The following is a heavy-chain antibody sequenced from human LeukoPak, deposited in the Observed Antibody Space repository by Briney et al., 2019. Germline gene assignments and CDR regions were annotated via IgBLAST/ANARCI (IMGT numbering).Heavy chain of an antibody. D-gene: IGHD3-22*01. J-gene: IGHJ4*02. CDR1: GYTFTSYD. CDR3: ARRSDDYDSSAYYH. V-gene: IGHV1-8*02. CDR2: MNPNSGNT. Sequence: ASVKVSCKASGYTFTSYDINWVRQATGQGLEWMGWMNPNSGNTGYAQKFQGRVTMTMDPSISTAYMELSSLRSEDTAVYYCARRSDDYDSSAYYHWGQGTLVTVSS.